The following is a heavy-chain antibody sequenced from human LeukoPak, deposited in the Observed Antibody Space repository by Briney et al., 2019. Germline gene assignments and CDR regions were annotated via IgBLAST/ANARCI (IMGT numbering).Heavy chain of an antibody. CDR1: GFTFSRYW. D-gene: IGHD2-15*01. CDR2: INDDASST. Sequence: GGSLRLSCAASGFTFSRYWMHWVRQAPGKGLVWVSRINDDASSTTYADSVKGRFTVSRDNAKNTVYLQMNSLRAEDTAVYYCARECEWCDHAFDNWGQGTMVTVSS. V-gene: IGHV3-74*01. J-gene: IGHJ3*02. CDR3: ARECEWCDHAFDN.